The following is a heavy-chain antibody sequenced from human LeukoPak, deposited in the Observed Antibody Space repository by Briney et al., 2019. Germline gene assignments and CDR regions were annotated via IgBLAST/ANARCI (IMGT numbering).Heavy chain of an antibody. V-gene: IGHV3-23*01. CDR1: GFPFSSHA. Sequence: SGGSLRLSCAASGFPFSSHAMNWVRQAPGKGLEWVSVIAGSDGFTQYADSVKGRFTISRDNSKNTVYLQMNRLRVEDTALYYCVRSLDYWGQGTLVTVSS. CDR2: IAGSDGFT. CDR3: VRSLDY. J-gene: IGHJ4*02.